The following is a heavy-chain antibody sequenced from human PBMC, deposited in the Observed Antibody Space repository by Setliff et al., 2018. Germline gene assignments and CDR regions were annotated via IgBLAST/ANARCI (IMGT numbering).Heavy chain of an antibody. CDR1: GGSFSGYY. V-gene: IGHV4-34*01. CDR2: INHSGST. J-gene: IGHJ6*03. D-gene: IGHD4-17*01. Sequence: PSETLSLTCAVYGGSFSGYYWSWIRQPPGKGLEWIGEINHSGSTNYNPSLKSRVTISVDTSKNQFSLTLSSVTAADTAVYYCARETTMTYYFYYMDVWGKGTTVTVSS. CDR3: ARETTMTYYFYYMDV.